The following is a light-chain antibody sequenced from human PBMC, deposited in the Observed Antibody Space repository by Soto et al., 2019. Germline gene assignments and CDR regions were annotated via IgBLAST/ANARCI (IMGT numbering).Light chain of an antibody. Sequence: EIVLTQSPGTLSLSPGERYTLSCMASQSVSSSYLAWYQQKPGQAPRLLIYGASSRATGTPARFSGGGSGTDFTLYISNLEPEDFAVYYCQQYNNWPPGTFGPGTKVDI. CDR2: GAS. V-gene: IGKV3-20*01. CDR1: QSVSSSY. J-gene: IGKJ1*01. CDR3: QQYNNWPPGT.